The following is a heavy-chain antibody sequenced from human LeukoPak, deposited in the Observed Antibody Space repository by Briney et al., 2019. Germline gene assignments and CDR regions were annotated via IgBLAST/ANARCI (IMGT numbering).Heavy chain of an antibody. J-gene: IGHJ6*03. Sequence: ASVKVSCKASGYTFTSYYMHWVRQAPGQGLEWMGIINPGGGSTSYAQKFQGRVTMTRDMSTSTVYMELSSLRSEDTAVYYCARDSSSHRHYYYYMDVWGKGTTVTVSS. CDR1: GYTFTSYY. CDR2: INPGGGST. D-gene: IGHD6-6*01. V-gene: IGHV1-46*01. CDR3: ARDSSSHRHYYYYMDV.